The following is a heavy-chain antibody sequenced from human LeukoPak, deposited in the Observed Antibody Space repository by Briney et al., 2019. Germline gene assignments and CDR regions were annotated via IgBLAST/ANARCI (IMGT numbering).Heavy chain of an antibody. J-gene: IGHJ4*02. CDR2: ISISGGST. CDR1: GVTFTNYA. D-gene: IGHD6-19*01. Sequence: SGGSLRLSCAASGVTFTNYAMTWVRQAPGKGLEWVSGISISGGSTDYADSVKGRFTISRDNSKNTLYLQMNSLRAEDTAVYYCAKVPAGNKVEYWGQVTVVTVSS. CDR3: AKVPAGNKVEY. V-gene: IGHV3-23*01.